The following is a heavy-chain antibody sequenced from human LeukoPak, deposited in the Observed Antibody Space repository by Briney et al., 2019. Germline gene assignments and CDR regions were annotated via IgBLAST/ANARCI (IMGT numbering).Heavy chain of an antibody. V-gene: IGHV4-59*08. CDR3: ARHLLTGIAAAGTRSIRFDP. J-gene: IGHJ5*02. CDR1: GGSISSYY. CDR2: IYYSGST. Sequence: PSETLSLTCTVSGGSISSYYWSWIRQPPGKGLEWIGYIYYSGSTNYNPSLKSRVTISVDTSKNQFSLKLSSVTAADTAVYYCARHLLTGIAAAGTRSIRFDPWGQGTLVTVSS. D-gene: IGHD6-13*01.